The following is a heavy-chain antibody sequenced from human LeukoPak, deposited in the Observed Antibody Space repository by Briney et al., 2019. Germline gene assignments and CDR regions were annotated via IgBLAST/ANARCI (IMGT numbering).Heavy chain of an antibody. J-gene: IGHJ4*02. CDR3: VRGAWGDVIDY. CDR2: LSSRDGYA. V-gene: IGHV1-18*01. Sequence: GSSVSVSCKASGGTFSSYAMSGVRQAPGQGLEWIGWLSSRDGYAKYAEKFQGRVTMTTDTSTSTANLELRSLRSDDTAVYYCVRGAWGDVIDYWGQGTLVTVSS. CDR1: GGTFSSYA. D-gene: IGHD2-21*02.